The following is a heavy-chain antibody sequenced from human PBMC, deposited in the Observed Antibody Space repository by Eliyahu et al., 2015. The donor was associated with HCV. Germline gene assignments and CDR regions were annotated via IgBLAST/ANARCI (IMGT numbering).Heavy chain of an antibody. Sequence: CPASGFTFSNAWMSWVRQAPGKGLEWVGRIKSKTDGGTTDYAAPVKGRFTISRDDSKNTLYLQMNSLKTEDTAVYYCTTDIQWLLRPALLLSLEVDFDYWGQGTLVTVSS. CDR1: GFTFSNAW. V-gene: IGHV3-15*01. D-gene: IGHD3-22*01. J-gene: IGHJ4*02. CDR3: TTDIQWLLRPALLLSLEVDFDY. CDR2: IKSKTDGGTT.